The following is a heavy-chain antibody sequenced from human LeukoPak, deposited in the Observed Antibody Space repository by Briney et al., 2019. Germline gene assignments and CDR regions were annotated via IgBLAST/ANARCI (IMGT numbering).Heavy chain of an antibody. CDR1: GFTFSNYA. D-gene: IGHD3/OR15-3a*01. CDR3: ARAGRGLAASD. V-gene: IGHV3-33*07. CDR2: IWYDGSNK. Sequence: PGGSLRLSCAASGFTFSNYAMYWVRQAPGKGLEWVAIIWYDGSNKYYADSVKGRFTISRDNSENTVYLQMSSLRAEDTAVYYCARAGRGLAASDWGQGTPVTVSS. J-gene: IGHJ4*02.